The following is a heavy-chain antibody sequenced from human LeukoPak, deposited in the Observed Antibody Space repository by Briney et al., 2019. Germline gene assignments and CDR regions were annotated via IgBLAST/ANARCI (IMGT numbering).Heavy chain of an antibody. V-gene: IGHV4-34*01. J-gene: IGHJ4*02. Sequence: PSETLSLTCAVYGGSFSGYYWSWIRQPPGKGLEWIGEINHSGSTNYNPSLKSRVTISVDTSKNQFSLKLSSVTAADTAVYYCARSLRYFDKYCFDYWGQGTLVTVSS. CDR3: ARSLRYFDKYCFDY. CDR1: GGSFSGYY. D-gene: IGHD3-9*01. CDR2: INHSGST.